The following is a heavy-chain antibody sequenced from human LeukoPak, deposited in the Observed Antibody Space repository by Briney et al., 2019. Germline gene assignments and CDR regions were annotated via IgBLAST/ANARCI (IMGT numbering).Heavy chain of an antibody. V-gene: IGHV3-30*18. J-gene: IGHJ3*02. D-gene: IGHD4-17*01. CDR3: AKVGMTTVTSDAFDI. CDR2: ISYDGSNK. CDR1: GFTFSSFL. Sequence: GGSLRLSCAASGFTFSSFLMHWVRQAPGKGLEWVAVISYDGSNKYYADSVKGRFTISRDNSKNTLYLQMNSLRAEDTAVYYCAKVGMTTVTSDAFDIWGQGTMVTVSS.